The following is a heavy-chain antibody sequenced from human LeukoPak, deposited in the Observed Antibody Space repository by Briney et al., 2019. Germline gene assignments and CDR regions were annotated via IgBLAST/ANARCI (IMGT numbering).Heavy chain of an antibody. J-gene: IGHJ4*02. D-gene: IGHD1-7*01. V-gene: IGHV3-30*18. Sequence: PGGSLRLSCAASGFTLSSYGMHWVRQAPGKGLEWVAVISYDGSNKYYADSVKGRFTISRDNSKNTLYLQMNSLRAEDTAVYYCAKASPYNWNYPASDYWGQGTLVTVSS. CDR1: GFTLSSYG. CDR3: AKASPYNWNYPASDY. CDR2: ISYDGSNK.